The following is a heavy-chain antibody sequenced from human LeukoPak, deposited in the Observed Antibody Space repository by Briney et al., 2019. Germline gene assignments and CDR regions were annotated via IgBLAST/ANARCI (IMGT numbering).Heavy chain of an antibody. CDR2: ISNSGSTI. D-gene: IGHD3-22*01. V-gene: IGHV3-48*04. J-gene: IGHJ6*03. Sequence: GGSLRLSCAASGFPFSSYSMNWVRQTPGKGLEWVSFISNSGSTINYADSVKGRFTISRDNAKNSVYLHMNSLRAEDTAVYHCARDAVGNYYAGGYHYYYMDVWGKGTTVTVSS. CDR1: GFPFSSYS. CDR3: ARDAVGNYYAGGYHYYYMDV.